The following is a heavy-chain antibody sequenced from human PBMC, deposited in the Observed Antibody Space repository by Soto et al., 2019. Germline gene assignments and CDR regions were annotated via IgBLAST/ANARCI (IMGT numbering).Heavy chain of an antibody. V-gene: IGHV1-69*02. J-gene: IGHJ4*02. D-gene: IGHD2-8*01. CDR3: AADCTDGVCYTE. Sequence: ASVKVSCKASGGSFSSYTINWVRQAPGQGLEWMGKIIPILGIANYAQKFQGRLTITADKSTSTAYMELSSLKSEDTAVYYCAADCTDGVCYTEWGQGTLVTVS. CDR2: IIPILGIA. CDR1: GGSFSSYT.